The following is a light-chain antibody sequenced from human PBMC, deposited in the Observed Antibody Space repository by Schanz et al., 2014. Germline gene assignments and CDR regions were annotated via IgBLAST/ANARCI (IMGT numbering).Light chain of an antibody. Sequence: QSALTQPPSASGSPGQSVTISCTGTSSDVGRYNYVSWYQQHPGKAPKLMIYEVSERPSGVPDRFSGSKSGNTASLTVSGLQAEDEAIYYCSSFAGNNNVVFGGGTKLTVL. CDR3: SSFAGNNNVV. CDR1: SSDVGRYNY. V-gene: IGLV2-8*01. CDR2: EVS. J-gene: IGLJ2*01.